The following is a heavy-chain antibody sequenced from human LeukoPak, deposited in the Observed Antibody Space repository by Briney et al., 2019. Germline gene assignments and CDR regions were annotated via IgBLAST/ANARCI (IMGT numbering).Heavy chain of an antibody. CDR1: GFTFSSYA. Sequence: QPGGSLRLSCAASGFTFSSYAMSWVRQAPGKGLEWVSAISGSGGSTYYADSVKGRFTISRDNSKNTLYLQMNSLRAEDTAVYCCAKDMREGGAFYFDYWGQGTLVTVSS. V-gene: IGHV3-23*01. J-gene: IGHJ4*02. CDR2: ISGSGGST. CDR3: AKDMREGGAFYFDY. D-gene: IGHD1-26*01.